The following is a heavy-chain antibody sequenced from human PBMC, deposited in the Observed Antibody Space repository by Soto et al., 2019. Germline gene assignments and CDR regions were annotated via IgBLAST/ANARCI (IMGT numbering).Heavy chain of an antibody. CDR1: GFTFSSYS. V-gene: IGHV3-21*01. D-gene: IGHD1-26*01. Sequence: PGGSLRLSCAASGFTFSSYSMNWVRQAPGKGLEWVSSISSSSSYIYYADSVKGRFTISRDNAKNSLYLQMNSLRAEDTAVYYCARTPLGWAPDAFDIWGQGTMVTVS. J-gene: IGHJ3*02. CDR3: ARTPLGWAPDAFDI. CDR2: ISSSSSYI.